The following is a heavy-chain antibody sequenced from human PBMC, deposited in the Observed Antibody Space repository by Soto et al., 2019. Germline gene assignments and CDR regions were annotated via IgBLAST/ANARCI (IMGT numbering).Heavy chain of an antibody. J-gene: IGHJ4*02. CDR2: IYYTGST. Sequence: SETLSLTCTVSGGSITSATYYWTWIRQPPGKGLEWIGCIYYTGSTYYNPSLKSRVTISVDTSKNQFSLKLTSVTAADTAVYYCARDKITGLFDYWGQGTLVTVSS. D-gene: IGHD2-8*02. CDR3: ARDKITGLFDY. V-gene: IGHV4-39*07. CDR1: GGSITSATYY.